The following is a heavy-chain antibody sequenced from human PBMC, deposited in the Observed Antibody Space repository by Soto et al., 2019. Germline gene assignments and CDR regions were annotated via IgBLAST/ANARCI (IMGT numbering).Heavy chain of an antibody. V-gene: IGHV1-18*01. CDR2: ISGYNINT. J-gene: IGHJ4*02. D-gene: IGHD3-10*01. CDR3: ARSGFYGSGSRPYFFDS. CDR1: GYTFTSYG. Sequence: QVQLVQSGAEVKKPGASVKVSCKASGYTFTSYGISWVRQAPGQGLEWMAWISGYNINTNYAQKLKGRVTVTTDTSTSTAYMELRNLRSDDTAVYYCARSGFYGSGSRPYFFDSWGQGTLVTVSS.